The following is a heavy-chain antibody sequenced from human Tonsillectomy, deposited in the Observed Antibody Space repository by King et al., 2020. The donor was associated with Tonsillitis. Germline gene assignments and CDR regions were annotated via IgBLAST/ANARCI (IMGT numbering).Heavy chain of an antibody. D-gene: IGHD4-11*01. CDR1: GGTFSSYV. Sequence: VQLVQSGAEVKKPGSSVKVSCKASGGTFSSYVISWVRQAPGQGLEWMGRIIPILGIANYAQKFQGRVTITADKSTSTAYMELSSLRSEDTAVYYCASEGMTTVSTRFFDAFDIWGQGTTVTVSS. CDR3: ASEGMTTVSTRFFDAFDI. V-gene: IGHV1-69*04. CDR2: IIPILGIA. J-gene: IGHJ3*02.